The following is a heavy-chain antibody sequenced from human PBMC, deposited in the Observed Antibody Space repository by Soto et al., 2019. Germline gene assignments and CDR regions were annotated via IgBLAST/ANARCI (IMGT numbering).Heavy chain of an antibody. Sequence: GGSLRLSCAASGFTVSSNYMSWVRQAPGKGLEWVSVIYSGGSTYYADSVKGRFTISRDNSKNTLYLQMHSLRAEDTAVYYCARNYYDSSGSWFDPWGQGTLVTVSS. CDR1: GFTVSSNY. V-gene: IGHV3-53*01. CDR2: IYSGGST. CDR3: ARNYYDSSGSWFDP. J-gene: IGHJ5*02. D-gene: IGHD3-22*01.